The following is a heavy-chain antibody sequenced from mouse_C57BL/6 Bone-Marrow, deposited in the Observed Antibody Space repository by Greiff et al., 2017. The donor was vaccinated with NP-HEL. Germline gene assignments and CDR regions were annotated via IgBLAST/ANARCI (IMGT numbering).Heavy chain of an antibody. J-gene: IGHJ3*01. D-gene: IGHD2-4*01. CDR1: GYSITSGYY. V-gene: IGHV3-6*01. CDR2: ISYDGSN. Sequence: EVHLVESGPGLVKPSQSLSLTCSVTGYSITSGYYWNWIRQFPGNKLEWMGYISYDGSNNYNPSLKNRISITRDTSKNQFFLKLNSVTTEDTATYYCARSIYDYDWFAYWGQGTLVTVSA. CDR3: ARSIYDYDWFAY.